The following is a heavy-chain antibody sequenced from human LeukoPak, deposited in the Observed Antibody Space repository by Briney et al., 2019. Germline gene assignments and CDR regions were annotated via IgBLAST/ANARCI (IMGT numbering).Heavy chain of an antibody. CDR1: GYSISSGFL. J-gene: IGHJ5*02. D-gene: IGHD2-2*01. CDR3: ARDPRWLTPDCNTIGCYVNWFDP. Sequence: PSETLSLTCAVSGYSISSGFLWGWIRQPPGKGLEWIGSIYRSGNTYYNPSLKSRITMSVDTSKNQFSLKLSSETAADTAVYYCARDPRWLTPDCNTIGCYVNWFDPWGQGTLVTVSS. CDR2: IYRSGNT. V-gene: IGHV4-38-2*02.